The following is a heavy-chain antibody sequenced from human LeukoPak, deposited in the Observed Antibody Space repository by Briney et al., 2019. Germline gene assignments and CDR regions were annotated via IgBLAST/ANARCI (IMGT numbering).Heavy chain of an antibody. CDR1: GFYFRDHW. V-gene: IGHV3-7*03. D-gene: IGHD6-19*01. CDR3: VKNDGWFHLAQ. Sequence: GGSLRLSCAASGFYFRDHWMDWVRQAPGKGLEWVGHIKTDGSETYYLDSLKGRISISRDNSNNALYLQMNSLRVEDTAVYYCVKNDGWFHLAQWGQGTLVTVSS. CDR2: IKTDGSET. J-gene: IGHJ4*02.